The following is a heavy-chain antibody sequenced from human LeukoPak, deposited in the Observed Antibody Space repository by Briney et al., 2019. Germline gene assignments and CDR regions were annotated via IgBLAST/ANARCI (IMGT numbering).Heavy chain of an antibody. D-gene: IGHD7-27*01. CDR3: ARGTGEGDLFDY. CDR2: IYYSGST. Sequence: PSETLSLTCTVSGGSISSYYWSWIRQPPGKGLEWIGYIYYSGSTNYNPSLKSRVTISVDTSKNQFSLKLSSVTAADTAVYYCARGTGEGDLFDYWGQGTLVTVSS. CDR1: GGSISSYY. V-gene: IGHV4-59*08. J-gene: IGHJ4*02.